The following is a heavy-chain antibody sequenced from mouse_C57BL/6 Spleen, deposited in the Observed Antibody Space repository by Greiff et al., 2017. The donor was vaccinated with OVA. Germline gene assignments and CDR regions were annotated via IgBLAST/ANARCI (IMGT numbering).Heavy chain of an antibody. CDR1: GFTFTDYY. CDR3: ARYDGNYDGVYYYAMDY. J-gene: IGHJ4*01. CDR2: IRNKATGYTT. V-gene: IGHV7-3*01. D-gene: IGHD2-1*01. Sequence: DVMLVESGGGLVQPGGSLSLSCAASGFTFTDYYMSWVRQPPGKALEWLGFIRNKATGYTTEYSASVKGRFTISRDNSQSILYLQMNALRAEDSATYYCARYDGNYDGVYYYAMDYWGQGTSVTVSS.